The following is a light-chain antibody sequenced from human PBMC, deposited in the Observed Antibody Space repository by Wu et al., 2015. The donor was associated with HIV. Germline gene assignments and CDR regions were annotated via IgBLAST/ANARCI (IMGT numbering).Light chain of an antibody. CDR2: KAS. CDR1: QTISNW. V-gene: IGKV1-5*03. Sequence: RMTQSPSTLSASVGDRVTITCRASQTISNWLAWYQQKPGKAPKLLIFKASNLESGVPSRFSGSGSGTEFTLSISSLQPDDFATYYCQQYNSYSRSFGQGTTLEIK. J-gene: IGKJ2*03. CDR3: QQYNSYSRS.